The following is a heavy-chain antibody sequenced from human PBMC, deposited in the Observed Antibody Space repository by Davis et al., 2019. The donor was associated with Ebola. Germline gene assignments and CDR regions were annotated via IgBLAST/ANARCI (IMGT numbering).Heavy chain of an antibody. Sequence: GESLKVSCAASGFTFSSFGMHWVRQAPGKGLEWVAIISNDGSNEFYADSVKGRFTISRDNSKNTLYLQMNSLRAEDTAVYYCAKDLYYNSLDHWGQGTLLIVSS. CDR1: GFTFSSFG. J-gene: IGHJ4*02. CDR3: AKDLYYNSLDH. CDR2: ISNDGSNE. V-gene: IGHV3-30*18. D-gene: IGHD3-3*01.